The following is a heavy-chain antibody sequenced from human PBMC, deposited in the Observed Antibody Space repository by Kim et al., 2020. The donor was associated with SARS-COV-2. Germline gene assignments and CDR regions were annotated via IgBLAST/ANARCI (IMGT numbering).Heavy chain of an antibody. D-gene: IGHD6-13*01. V-gene: IGHV4-59*13. CDR1: GGSISSYY. CDR3: AREWPYSSSWYYYYYGMDV. Sequence: SETLSLTCTVSGGSISSYYWSWIRQPPGKGLEWIGYIYYSGSTNYNPSLKSRVTISVDKSKNQFSLKLSSVTAADTAVYYCAREWPYSSSWYYYYYGMDVCGQGTTVTVSS. CDR2: IYYSGST. J-gene: IGHJ6*02.